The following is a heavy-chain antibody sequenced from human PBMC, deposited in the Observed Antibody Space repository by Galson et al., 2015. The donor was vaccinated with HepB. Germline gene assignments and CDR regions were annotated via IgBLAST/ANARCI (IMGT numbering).Heavy chain of an antibody. V-gene: IGHV3-7*03. D-gene: IGHD1-1*01. Sequence: SLRLSCAASGFTISSFSMAWVRQAPGKGLEWVGSIKPDGTVINYVSSVKGRFTISRDNANNLLALQMNSLRAEDTAVYYCARSNNYAYDYWDQGTLVTVSS. CDR3: ARSNNYAYDY. CDR2: IKPDGTVI. J-gene: IGHJ4*02. CDR1: GFTISSFS.